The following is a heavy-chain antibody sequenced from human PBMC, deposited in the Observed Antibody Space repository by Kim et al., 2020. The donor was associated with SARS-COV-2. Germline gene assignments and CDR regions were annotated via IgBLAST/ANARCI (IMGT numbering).Heavy chain of an antibody. CDR1: GFTFSSYS. CDR3: ARPIPMVRGVIINGYGMDV. J-gene: IGHJ6*02. Sequence: GGSLRLSCAASGFTFSSYSMNWVRQAPGKGLEWVSSISSSSSYIYYADSVKGRFTICRDNAKNSLYLQMNSLRAEDTAVYYCARPIPMVRGVIINGYGMDVWGQGTTVTVSS. D-gene: IGHD3-10*01. V-gene: IGHV3-21*01. CDR2: ISSSSSYI.